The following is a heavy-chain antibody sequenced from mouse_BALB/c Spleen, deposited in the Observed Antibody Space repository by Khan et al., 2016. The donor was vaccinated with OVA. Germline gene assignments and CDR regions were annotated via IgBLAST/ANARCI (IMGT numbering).Heavy chain of an antibody. J-gene: IGHJ3*01. CDR1: GFTFSTYG. V-gene: IGHV5-6*01. D-gene: IGHD1-1*01. Sequence: EVELVESGGDLVKPGGSLKLSCAASGFTFSTYGMSWVRQTPDKRLEWVPTVSSGGGYTYYPDSVKGRFTISRDNAKNTLYLQMSGLQSEDTAMFNCTRLAYYYDSEGFAYWGQGTLVTVSA. CDR3: TRLAYYYDSEGFAY. CDR2: VSSGGGYT.